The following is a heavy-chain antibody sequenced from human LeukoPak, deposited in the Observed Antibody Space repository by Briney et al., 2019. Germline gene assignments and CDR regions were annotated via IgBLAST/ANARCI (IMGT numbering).Heavy chain of an antibody. Sequence: GASVKVSCRATGYTFTSYDISWVRQAPGQGLEWMGWISAYNGNTNYAQKLRGRLTMTTDTSTSTAYMELRSLRSDDTAVYYCAREVTTVTTGDYWGQGTLVTVSS. J-gene: IGHJ4*02. D-gene: IGHD4-4*01. CDR3: AREVTTVTTGDY. CDR2: ISAYNGNT. CDR1: GYTFTSYD. V-gene: IGHV1-18*01.